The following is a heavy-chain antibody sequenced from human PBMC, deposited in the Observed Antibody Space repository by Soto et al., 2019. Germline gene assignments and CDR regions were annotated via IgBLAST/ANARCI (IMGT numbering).Heavy chain of an antibody. J-gene: IGHJ5*01. CDR2: ITGAISKT. CDR1: VFSFNAFS. Sequence: GGSLRLAFTASVFSFNAFSMSWVRQTPGKGLEWVSTITGAISKTYYADSVRGRFIVSRDNSKNTLFLQMNSLRAEDTATYYCAKVGYYNSGWFDSWGQGTLVTVSS. CDR3: AKVGYYNSGWFDS. D-gene: IGHD6-19*01. V-gene: IGHV3-23*01.